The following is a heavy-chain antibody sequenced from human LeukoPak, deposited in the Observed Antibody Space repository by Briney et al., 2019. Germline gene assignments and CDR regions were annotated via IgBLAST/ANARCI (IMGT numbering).Heavy chain of an antibody. CDR2: ISGSGGST. CDR3: AKVHYDFWSGQGAFDI. V-gene: IGHV3-23*01. D-gene: IGHD3-3*01. CDR1: GFTFSSDA. Sequence: GGSLRLSCAASGFTFSSDAMSWVRQAPGKGLEWVSAISGSGGSTYYADSVKGRFTISRDNSKNTLYLQMNSLRAEDTAVYYCAKVHYDFWSGQGAFDIWGQGTMVTVSS. J-gene: IGHJ3*02.